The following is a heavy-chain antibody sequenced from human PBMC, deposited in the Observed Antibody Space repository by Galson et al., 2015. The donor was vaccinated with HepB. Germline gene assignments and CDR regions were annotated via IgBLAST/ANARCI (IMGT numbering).Heavy chain of an antibody. CDR1: GYSFTSYW. Sequence: QSGAEVKKPGESLKISCKGSGYSFTSYWIGWVRQMPGKGLEWMGIIYPGDSDTRYSPSFQGQATISADKSISTAYLQWSSLKASDTAMYYCARLPSRSSSWYVSWFDPWGQGTLVTVSS. CDR3: ARLPSRSSSWYVSWFDP. J-gene: IGHJ5*02. CDR2: IYPGDSDT. D-gene: IGHD6-13*01. V-gene: IGHV5-51*03.